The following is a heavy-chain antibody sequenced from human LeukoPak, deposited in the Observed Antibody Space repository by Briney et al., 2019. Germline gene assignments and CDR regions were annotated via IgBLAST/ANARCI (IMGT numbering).Heavy chain of an antibody. CDR3: AREVVITTLDY. Sequence: GGSLGLSCAASGFTFSSYWMSWVRQAPGKGLEWVANIKQDGSEKYYVDSVKGRFTISRDNAKNSLYLQMNSLRAEDTAVYYCAREVVITTLDYWGQGTLVTVSA. CDR1: GFTFSSYW. CDR2: IKQDGSEK. D-gene: IGHD3-22*01. V-gene: IGHV3-7*03. J-gene: IGHJ4*02.